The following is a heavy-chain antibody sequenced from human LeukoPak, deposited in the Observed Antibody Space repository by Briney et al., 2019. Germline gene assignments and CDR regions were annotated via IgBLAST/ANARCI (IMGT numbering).Heavy chain of an antibody. J-gene: IGHJ4*02. CDR2: INPSGGST. D-gene: IGHD3-9*01. Sequence: ASVKVSCKASGYTFTSYYMHWVRQAPGQGLEWMGIINPSGGSTSYAQKFQGRVTMTRDMSTSTVYMELSSLRSEDTAVYYCARGTRNYDILTGYYTYWGQGTLVTVSS. CDR1: GYTFTSYY. V-gene: IGHV1-46*01. CDR3: ARGTRNYDILTGYYTY.